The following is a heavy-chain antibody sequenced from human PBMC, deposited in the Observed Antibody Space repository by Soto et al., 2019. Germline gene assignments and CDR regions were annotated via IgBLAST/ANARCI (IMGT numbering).Heavy chain of an antibody. D-gene: IGHD3-16*01. V-gene: IGHV4-34*01. CDR2: INHSGST. J-gene: IGHJ6*03. CDR1: GGSFSGYY. CDR3: ASASGGDGGDYYYMDV. Sequence: PSETLSLTCAVYGGSFSGYYWSWIRQPPGKGLEWIGEINHSGSTNYNPSLKSRVTISVDTSKNQFSRKLSSVTAADTAVYYCASASGGDGGDYYYMDVWGKGTTVTVSS.